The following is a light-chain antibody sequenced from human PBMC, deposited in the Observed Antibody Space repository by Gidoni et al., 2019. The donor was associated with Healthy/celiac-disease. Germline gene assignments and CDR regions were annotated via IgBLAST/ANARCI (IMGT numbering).Light chain of an antibody. Sequence: DIQITQSPSSLSASVGDRVTITCRASQSISRYLNWYQQKPGKAPKLLIYAASSLQSGVPSRLSGSESGTDFNLTISSLKTEDFATYYSQQSYSTLTCGGGTKVEIK. CDR2: AAS. CDR3: QQSYSTLT. V-gene: IGKV1-39*01. CDR1: QSISRY. J-gene: IGKJ4*01.